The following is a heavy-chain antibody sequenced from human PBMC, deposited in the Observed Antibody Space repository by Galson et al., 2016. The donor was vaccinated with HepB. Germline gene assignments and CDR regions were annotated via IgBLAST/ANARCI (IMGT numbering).Heavy chain of an antibody. D-gene: IGHD3-22*01. V-gene: IGHV4-59*08. J-gene: IGHJ3*01. Sequence: SETLSPTCTVSGGSIGSYFWGWIRQPPGKGLEWIGYIYYSGSTTYNPSLKSRITISVDTSKNQVSLTVDSVTAADTAVYYCARQDSGYPKVSAFDVWGQGTMVIVSS. CDR1: GGSIGSYF. CDR3: ARQDSGYPKVSAFDV. CDR2: IYYSGST.